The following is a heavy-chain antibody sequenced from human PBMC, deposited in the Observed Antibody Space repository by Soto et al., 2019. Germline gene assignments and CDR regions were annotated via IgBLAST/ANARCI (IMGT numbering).Heavy chain of an antibody. V-gene: IGHV1-18*01. D-gene: IGHD6-13*01. CDR3: ARVSSSSWYYYYYYMDV. CDR2: ISAYNGNT. Sequence: QVQLVQSGAEVKKPGASVKVSCKASGYTFTSYGISWVRQAPGQGLEWMGWISAYNGNTNYAQKLQGRVTMTTDTSTSKAYMELRSLRSDDTAVYYCARVSSSSWYYYYYYMDVWGKGTTVTVSS. CDR1: GYTFTSYG. J-gene: IGHJ6*03.